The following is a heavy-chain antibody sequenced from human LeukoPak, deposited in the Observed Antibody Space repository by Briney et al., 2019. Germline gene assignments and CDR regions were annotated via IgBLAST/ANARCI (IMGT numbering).Heavy chain of an antibody. J-gene: IGHJ3*02. CDR3: ARDRVGGATAALDI. D-gene: IGHD1-26*01. CDR2: IYYSGST. V-gene: IGHV4-59*13. Sequence: PSETLSLTCTVSGGSISSYYWSWVRQPPGKGLEWIGFIYYSGSTNYNPSLKSRVPISVDRSKNQFSLKLSSVTAADTAVYYCARDRVGGATAALDIWGQGTMVTASS. CDR1: GGSISSYY.